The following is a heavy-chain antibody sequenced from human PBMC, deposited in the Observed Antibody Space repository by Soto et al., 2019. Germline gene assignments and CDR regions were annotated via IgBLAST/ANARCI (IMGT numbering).Heavy chain of an antibody. CDR3: VKQAHGLDGVAFDY. CDR2: VSTSGRST. D-gene: IGHD2-15*01. V-gene: IGHV3-64D*06. Sequence: GGSLRLSCSAPGFLFSESTIYWVRQFPGKGLEAISAVSTSGRSTSYADSVKDRFTISRDNSKNTLFLQMGSLRPEDTAIYYCVKQAHGLDGVAFDYWGQGTQVTVSS. CDR1: GFLFSEST. J-gene: IGHJ4*02.